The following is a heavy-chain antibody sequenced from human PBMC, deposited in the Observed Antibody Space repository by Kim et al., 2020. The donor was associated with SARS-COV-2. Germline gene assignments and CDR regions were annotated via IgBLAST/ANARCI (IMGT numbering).Heavy chain of an antibody. J-gene: IGHJ3*02. Sequence: GGSLRLSCAASGFTFSSYAMSWVRQAPGKGLEWVSAISGSGGSTYYADSVKGRFTISRDNSKNTLYLQMNSLRAEDTAVYYCALVILPPMIVVAPDAFDIWGQGTMVTVSS. CDR3: ALVILPPMIVVAPDAFDI. CDR1: GFTFSSYA. D-gene: IGHD3-22*01. CDR2: ISGSGGST. V-gene: IGHV3-23*01.